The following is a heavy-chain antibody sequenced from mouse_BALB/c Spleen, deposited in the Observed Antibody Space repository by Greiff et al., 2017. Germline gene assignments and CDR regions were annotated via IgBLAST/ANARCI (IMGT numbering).Heavy chain of an antibody. Sequence: QVQLKQSGPGLVAPSQSLSITFTVSGFSLTSYGVHWVRQPPGKGLEWLGVIWAGGSTNYNSALMSRLSISKDNSKSQVFLKMNSLQTDDTAMYYCATLYGNYEGYFDVWGAGTTVTVSS. CDR1: GFSLTSYG. D-gene: IGHD2-1*01. CDR2: IWAGGST. V-gene: IGHV2-9*02. CDR3: ATLYGNYEGYFDV. J-gene: IGHJ1*01.